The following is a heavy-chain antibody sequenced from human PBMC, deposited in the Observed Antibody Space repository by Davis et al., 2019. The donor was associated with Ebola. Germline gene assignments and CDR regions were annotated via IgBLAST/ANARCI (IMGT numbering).Heavy chain of an antibody. Sequence: GSLRLSCPVSGGSISSYYWSWIRQPPGKGLEWIGYIYYSGSTNYNPSLKSRVTISVDTSKNQFSLKLSSVTATDTAVYYCARHQTGRGISFGAGGYYFDYWGQGTLVTVSS. J-gene: IGHJ4*02. CDR3: ARHQTGRGISFGAGGYYFDY. CDR1: GGSISSYY. CDR2: IYYSGST. V-gene: IGHV4-59*08. D-gene: IGHD3-16*01.